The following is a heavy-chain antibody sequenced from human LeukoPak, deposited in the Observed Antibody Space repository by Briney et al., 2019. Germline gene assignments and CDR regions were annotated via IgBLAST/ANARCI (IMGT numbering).Heavy chain of an antibody. CDR1: GGSISSYY. D-gene: IGHD6-13*01. Sequence: SETLSLTCTVYGGSISSYYWSWIRQPPGKGLEWIGYIYYSGTTNYNPSLKSRVTISVDTSKNQFSLKLSSVTAADTAVYYCARGVYIAAAQYGYWGQGTLVSVSS. CDR3: ARGVYIAAAQYGY. J-gene: IGHJ4*02. CDR2: IYYSGTT. V-gene: IGHV4-59*01.